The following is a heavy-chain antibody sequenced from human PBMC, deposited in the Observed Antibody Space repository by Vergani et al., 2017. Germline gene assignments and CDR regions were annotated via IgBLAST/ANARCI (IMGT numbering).Heavy chain of an antibody. Sequence: EVQLVQSGAEVKKPGESLKISCKGSGYSFTSYWIGWVRQMPGKGLEWMGIIYPGDSDTRYSPSFQGQVTISADKSISTAYLPWSSLKASDTAMYYCARPRMITFGGVIVRGDAFDIWGQGTMVTVAS. D-gene: IGHD3-16*02. CDR3: ARPRMITFGGVIVRGDAFDI. V-gene: IGHV5-51*01. CDR1: GYSFTSYW. CDR2: IYPGDSDT. J-gene: IGHJ3*02.